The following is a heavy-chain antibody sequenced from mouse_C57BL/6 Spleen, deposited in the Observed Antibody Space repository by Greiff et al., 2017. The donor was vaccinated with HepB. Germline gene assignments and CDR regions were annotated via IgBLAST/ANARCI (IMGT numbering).Heavy chain of an antibody. D-gene: IGHD1-1*01. Sequence: QVQLKESGAELVRPGTSVKVSCKASGYAFTNYLIEWVKQRPGQGLEWIGVINPGSGGTNYNEKFKGKATLTADKSSSTAYMQLSSLTSEDSAVYFCAREFTTVGGDYWGQGTTLTVSS. CDR2: INPGSGGT. J-gene: IGHJ2*01. CDR3: AREFTTVGGDY. CDR1: GYAFTNYL. V-gene: IGHV1-54*01.